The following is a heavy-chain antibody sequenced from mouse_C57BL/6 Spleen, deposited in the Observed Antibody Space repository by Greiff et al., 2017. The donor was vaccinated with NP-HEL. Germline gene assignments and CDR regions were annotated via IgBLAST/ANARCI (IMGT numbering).Heavy chain of an antibody. CDR1: GYTFTDYN. CDR2: INPNNGGT. Sequence: EVQLQQSGPELVKPGASVKMSCKASGYTFTDYNMHWVKQSHGKSLEWIGYINPNNGGTSYNQKFKGKATLTVDKSSSTAYMELRSLTSEDSAVYYRASLGPPYYAMDYWGQGTSVTVSS. CDR3: ASLGPPYYAMDY. J-gene: IGHJ4*01. D-gene: IGHD4-1*01. V-gene: IGHV1-22*01.